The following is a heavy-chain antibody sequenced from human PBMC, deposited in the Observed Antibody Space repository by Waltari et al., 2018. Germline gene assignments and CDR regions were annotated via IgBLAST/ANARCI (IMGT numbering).Heavy chain of an antibody. CDR2: IFSNDEK. V-gene: IGHV2-26*01. J-gene: IGHJ6*02. CDR1: GFSLSNARMG. Sequence: QVTLKESGPVLVKPTETLTLTCTVSGFSLSNARMGVSWIRPPPGKALEWLAPIFSNDEKSYSTSLKSRLTISKDTSKSQVVLTMTNMDPVDTATYYCARARGYNYYYYGMDVWGQGTTVTVSS. CDR3: ARARGYNYYYYGMDV. D-gene: IGHD5-18*01.